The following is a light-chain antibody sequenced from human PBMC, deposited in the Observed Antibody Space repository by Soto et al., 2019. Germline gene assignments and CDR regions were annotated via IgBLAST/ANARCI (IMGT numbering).Light chain of an antibody. Sequence: QSVLTQPPSASGSPGQSVTISCTGTSSDIGGYNYVSWYQHHPGKAPKLMIYEVSNRPSGVPDRFSGSKSGNTASLTVSGLQAEDEADYHCSSYSGNNNVVFGGGTQLTVL. J-gene: IGLJ3*02. V-gene: IGLV2-8*01. CDR2: EVS. CDR3: SSYSGNNNVV. CDR1: SSDIGGYNY.